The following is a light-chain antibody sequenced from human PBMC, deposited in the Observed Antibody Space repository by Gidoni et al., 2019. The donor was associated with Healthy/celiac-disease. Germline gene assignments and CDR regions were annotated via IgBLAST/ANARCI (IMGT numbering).Light chain of an antibody. CDR3: AAWDDSLSGPV. CDR2: RNN. V-gene: IGLV1-47*01. CDR1: SSNIVSNY. J-gene: IGLJ3*02. Sequence: QSALTQPPSASGTPGQRVTISCSGSSSNIVSNYVYWYQQPPGTAPKLLIYRNNQRPSGVPDRFSGSKSGTSASLAISGLRSEDEADYYCAAWDDSLSGPVFGGGTKLTVL.